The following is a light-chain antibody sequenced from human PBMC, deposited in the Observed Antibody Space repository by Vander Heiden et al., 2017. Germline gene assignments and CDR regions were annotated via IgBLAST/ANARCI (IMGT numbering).Light chain of an antibody. J-gene: IGKJ2*01. CDR1: QDLLYSSNNKNY. Sequence: DVVMTQSPDSLAVSLGERATINCKSSQDLLYSSNNKNYSAWYQQKPGQPPKLLIYWASTRGSGVPDRFSGSGSGTDFTLTISSLQAEDVAIYFCQQDDRTPYTFGQGTKLEIK. CDR3: QQDDRTPYT. V-gene: IGKV4-1*01. CDR2: WAS.